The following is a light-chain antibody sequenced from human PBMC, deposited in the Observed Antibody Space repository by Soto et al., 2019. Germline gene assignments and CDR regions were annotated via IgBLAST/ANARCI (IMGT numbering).Light chain of an antibody. CDR2: RVS. CDR3: MQAAHWAYT. V-gene: IGKV2-30*01. J-gene: IGKJ2*01. CDR1: QSLLYKDDNTY. Sequence: DAVLTQSPLFLSVTLGHSASIFCGSSQSLLYKDDNTYLHWFHQRPGQSPRRPIYRVSIRDSGVPDRFSGSGAGTDFKLEISRVEAEDVGVYFCMQAAHWAYTFGHGIRLEI.